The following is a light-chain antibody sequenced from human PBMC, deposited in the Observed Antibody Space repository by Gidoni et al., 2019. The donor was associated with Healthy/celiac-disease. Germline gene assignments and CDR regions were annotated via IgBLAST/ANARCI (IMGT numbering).Light chain of an antibody. CDR3: KQYDNLPYT. J-gene: IGKJ2*01. Sequence: DIQMTPSPSSLSASVGDRVTITCQASQDISNYLNWYQQKPGKAPKLLIYDASNLETGVPSRFSGSGSGTDFTFTISSLQPEDIATYYCKQYDNLPYTFGQGTKLEIK. CDR2: DAS. V-gene: IGKV1-33*01. CDR1: QDISNY.